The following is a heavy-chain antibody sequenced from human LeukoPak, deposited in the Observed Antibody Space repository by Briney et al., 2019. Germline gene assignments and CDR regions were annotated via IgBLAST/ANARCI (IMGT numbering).Heavy chain of an antibody. Sequence: PSATLSLTCAVSGGSISSSGYSWGWIRQPPGKGLECIGFINHGGTTYYNPSLKSRVTISLDRSKNQFSLNLNSVTAADTAVYYCARGLGVAKPTFDSWGLGTLVTVSS. V-gene: IGHV4-30-2*01. CDR3: ARGLGVAKPTFDS. CDR1: GGSISSSGYS. J-gene: IGHJ4*02. D-gene: IGHD5-12*01. CDR2: INHGGTT.